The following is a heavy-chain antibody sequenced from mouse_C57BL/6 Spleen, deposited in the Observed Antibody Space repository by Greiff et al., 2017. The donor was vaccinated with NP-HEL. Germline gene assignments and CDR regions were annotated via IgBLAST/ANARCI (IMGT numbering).Heavy chain of an antibody. CDR2: ISSGGSYT. CDR3: ARQGDYGDFDY. D-gene: IGHD2-4*01. CDR1: GFTFSSYG. Sequence: DVKLVESGGDLVKPGGSLKLSCAASGFTFSSYGMSWVRQTPDKRLEWVATISSGGSYTYYPDSVKGRFTISRDNAKNTLYLQMSSLKSEDTAMYYCARQGDYGDFDYWGQGTTLTVSS. V-gene: IGHV5-6*02. J-gene: IGHJ2*01.